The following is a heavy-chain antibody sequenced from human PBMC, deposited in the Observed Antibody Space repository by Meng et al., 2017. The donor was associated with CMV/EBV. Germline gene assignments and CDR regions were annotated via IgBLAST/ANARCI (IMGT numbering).Heavy chain of an antibody. CDR2: ISSSSSYI. V-gene: IGHV3-21*01. D-gene: IGHD3-3*01. J-gene: IGHJ6*02. CDR3: ARDRSSVDFWSGYYAYYYGMDV. Sequence: GGSLRLSCAASGFTFSSYGMHWVRQAPGKGLEWVSSISSSSSYIYYADSVKGRFTIPRDNAKNSLYLQMNSLRAEDTAVYYCARDRSSVDFWSGYYAYYYGMDVWGQGTTVTVSS. CDR1: GFTFSSYG.